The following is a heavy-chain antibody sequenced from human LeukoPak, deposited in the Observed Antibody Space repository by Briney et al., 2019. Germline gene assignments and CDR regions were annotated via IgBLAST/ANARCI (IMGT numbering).Heavy chain of an antibody. CDR3: SRDTADDAFDI. Sequence: PGGSLRLSCAASGFSFSNYDMHWVRQAPGKGLEWVAGISYGGSNKYYADSVKGRFTISRDNAKNTLYLQMNSPRAEDTAVYYCSRDTADDAFDIWGQGTMVTVSS. V-gene: IGHV3-30*03. J-gene: IGHJ3*02. CDR1: GFSFSNYD. CDR2: ISYGGSNK.